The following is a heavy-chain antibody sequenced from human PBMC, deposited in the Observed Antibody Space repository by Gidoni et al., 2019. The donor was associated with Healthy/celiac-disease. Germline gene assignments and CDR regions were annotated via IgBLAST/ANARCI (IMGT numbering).Heavy chain of an antibody. J-gene: IGHJ4*02. CDR1: GGSISSYY. CDR2: IYYSGST. Sequence: QVQLQESGPGLVKPSETLSLPCTVSGGSISSYYWSWIRQPPGKGLEWIGYIYYSGSTNYNPSLKSRVTISVDTSKNQFSLKLSSVTAADTAVYYCARVRVSEQWLAYYFDYWGQGTLVTVSS. CDR3: ARVRVSEQWLAYYFDY. V-gene: IGHV4-59*01. D-gene: IGHD6-19*01.